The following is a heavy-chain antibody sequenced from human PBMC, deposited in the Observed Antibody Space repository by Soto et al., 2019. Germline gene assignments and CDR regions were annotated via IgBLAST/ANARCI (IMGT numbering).Heavy chain of an antibody. CDR1: GGSISSNYW. CDR2: IYQSGTT. CDR3: ATRVEGSPWLDY. V-gene: IGHV4-4*02. D-gene: IGHD2-15*01. Sequence: QVQLQESGPGLVKPSGTLSLTCAVSGGSISSNYWWTWVRQTPGTGLEWIGEIYQSGTTNYNPSLKSRVTISADRSKNHFSLKLSSLTAADTAVYYCATRVEGSPWLDYWGQGTLVTVSS. J-gene: IGHJ4*02.